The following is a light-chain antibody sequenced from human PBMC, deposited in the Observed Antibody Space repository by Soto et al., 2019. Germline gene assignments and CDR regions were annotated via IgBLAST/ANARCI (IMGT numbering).Light chain of an antibody. CDR1: QSLVYSDGNTY. V-gene: IGKV2-30*01. CDR3: MQGTHWPPVT. Sequence: DVVMTQSPLSLPVTLGQPASIYCRFSQSLVYSDGNTYLSWFQQRPGQSPRRLIYRVSNRDSGVPDRFSGSGSGTDFTLKISRVEAEDVGVYYCMQGTHWPPVTFGGGTKVEIK. CDR2: RVS. J-gene: IGKJ4*01.